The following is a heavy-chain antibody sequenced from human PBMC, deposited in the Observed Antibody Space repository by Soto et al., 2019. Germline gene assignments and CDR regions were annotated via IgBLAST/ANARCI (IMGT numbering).Heavy chain of an antibody. CDR3: ARSYRRYCSGGSCYSYYYYYMDV. V-gene: IGHV4-61*08. Sequence: SETLSLTCTVSGGSIGSGGYYWSWIRQPPGKGLEWIGYIYYSGSTNYNPSLKSRVTISVDTSKNQFSLKLSSVTAADTAVYYCARSYRRYCSGGSCYSYYYYYMDVWGKGTTVTVSS. J-gene: IGHJ6*03. D-gene: IGHD2-15*01. CDR1: GGSIGSGGYY. CDR2: IYYSGST.